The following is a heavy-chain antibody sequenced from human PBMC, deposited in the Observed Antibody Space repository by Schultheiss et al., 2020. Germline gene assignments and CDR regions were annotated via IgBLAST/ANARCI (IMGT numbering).Heavy chain of an antibody. CDR1: GGSISSGDYY. J-gene: IGHJ4*02. CDR2: IYYSGST. Sequence: SETLSLTCTVSGGSISSGDYYWSWIRQPPGKGLEWIGYIYYSGSTNYNPSLKSRVSLSVDTSKNQFSLKLSSVTAADTAVYYCARVRGSGWYVWGQGTLVTVSS. CDR3: ARVRGSGWYV. V-gene: IGHV4-61*08. D-gene: IGHD6-19*01.